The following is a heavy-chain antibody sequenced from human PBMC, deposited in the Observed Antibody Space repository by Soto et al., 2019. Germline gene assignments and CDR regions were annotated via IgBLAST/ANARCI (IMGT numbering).Heavy chain of an antibody. CDR3: ARFLRDYFPDHSYGMDA. CDR2: IYHTGRA. Sequence: PSETLSLTCAVSGYSMTLGYYWAWVRQSPGRGLEWIASIYHTGRAYYNPPLKSRVTMSVDASKNQFSLRLSSVTAADTAVYYCARFLRDYFPDHSYGMDARAQGTTDT. D-gene: IGHD3-10*02. CDR1: GYSMTLGYY. J-gene: IGHJ6*02. V-gene: IGHV4-38-2*01.